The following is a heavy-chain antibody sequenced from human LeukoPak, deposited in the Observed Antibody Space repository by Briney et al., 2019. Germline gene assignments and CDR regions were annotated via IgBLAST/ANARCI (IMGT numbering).Heavy chain of an antibody. Sequence: GGSLRLSCAASGFAFRNYWMHWVRQAPGKGLVWVSRINSDGSSTKYADSVKGRFTISRDNTKNTLYLQMSSLRAEDTAVYYCARDQGGGRYYGEDYWGQGTLVTVSS. CDR3: ARDQGGGRYYGEDY. CDR2: INSDGSST. V-gene: IGHV3-74*03. J-gene: IGHJ4*02. D-gene: IGHD3-10*01. CDR1: GFAFRNYW.